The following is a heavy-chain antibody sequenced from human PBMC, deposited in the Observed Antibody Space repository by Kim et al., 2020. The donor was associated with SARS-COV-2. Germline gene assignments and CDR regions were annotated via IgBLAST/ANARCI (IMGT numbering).Heavy chain of an antibody. V-gene: IGHV4-34*01. CDR2: INHSGNT. Sequence: SETLSLTCAVYSGTFTDYYWTWIRQPPGKGLEWIGEINHSGNTNYNPSLRGRVPLLVDTPKNQFSLKLRSVTAADMAVSSLARGRVAVIEGARYGLDVWG. D-gene: IGHD2-21*01. CDR1: SGTFTDYY. J-gene: IGHJ6*01. CDR3: ARGRVAVIEGARYGLDV.